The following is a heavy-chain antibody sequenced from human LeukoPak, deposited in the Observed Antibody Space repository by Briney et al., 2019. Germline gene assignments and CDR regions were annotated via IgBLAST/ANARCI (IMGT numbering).Heavy chain of an antibody. Sequence: GGSLRLSCPASGFTFSHHWFTWVRQGPGKGPEWVANIYLDGSETNYLDSVTGRFTISRDNAKNSLYLQMNSLRAEDTAVYYCARGHYGMDVWGQGTTVTVSS. CDR3: ARGHYGMDV. V-gene: IGHV3-7*04. J-gene: IGHJ6*02. CDR2: IYLDGSET. CDR1: GFTFSHHW.